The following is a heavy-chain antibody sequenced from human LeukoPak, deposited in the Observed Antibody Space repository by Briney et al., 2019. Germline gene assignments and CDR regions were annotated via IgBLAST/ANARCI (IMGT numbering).Heavy chain of an antibody. CDR2: ISYDGSNK. Sequence: PGGSLRLSCAASEFTFSSYAMHWVRQAPGKGLEWVAVISYDGSNKYYADSVKGRFTISRDNSKNTLYLQMNSLRAEDTAVYYCARDLLPFCSGGSCYTFGYWGQGTLVTVSS. V-gene: IGHV3-30-3*01. D-gene: IGHD2-15*01. J-gene: IGHJ4*02. CDR1: EFTFSSYA. CDR3: ARDLLPFCSGGSCYTFGY.